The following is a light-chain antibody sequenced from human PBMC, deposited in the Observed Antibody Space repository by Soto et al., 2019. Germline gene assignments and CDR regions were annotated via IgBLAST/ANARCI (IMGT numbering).Light chain of an antibody. Sequence: DIQITQSPATLSGSVGDRVTITCRASQTISSWLAWYQQKPGKAPKLLIYKASTLKSGVPSRFSGSGSGTEFPLTISSLQPDDFATYYCQHYNSYSEAFGQGTKVDNK. J-gene: IGKJ1*01. CDR2: KAS. V-gene: IGKV1-5*03. CDR1: QTISSW. CDR3: QHYNSYSEA.